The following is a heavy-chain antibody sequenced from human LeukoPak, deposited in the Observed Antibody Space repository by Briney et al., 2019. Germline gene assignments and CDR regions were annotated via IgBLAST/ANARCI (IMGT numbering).Heavy chain of an antibody. CDR2: IYYTGTT. CDR1: GGSISNTNYY. J-gene: IGHJ4*02. V-gene: IGHV4-39*07. D-gene: IGHD6-13*01. Sequence: SETLSLTCTVPGGSISNTNYYWAWIRQPPGRGLEWIGSIYYTGTTFDNPSLKSRVTLSVDTSKNQFSLRLTSVTAADTAFYYCAREEYSSDWYGHDSWGQGTLVTVSS. CDR3: AREEYSSDWYGHDS.